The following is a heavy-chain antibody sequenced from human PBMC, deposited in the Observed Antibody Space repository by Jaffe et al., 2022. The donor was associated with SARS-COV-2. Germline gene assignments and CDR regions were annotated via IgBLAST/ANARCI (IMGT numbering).Heavy chain of an antibody. CDR2: ISRDVIRT. CDR1: GFTFTNYA. CDR3: ARDRQWLQFEGGHAFDT. J-gene: IGHJ3*02. D-gene: IGHD5-12*01. V-gene: IGHV3-30*04. Sequence: QVHLMESGGGVVQPGRSLRLSCAASGFTFTNYAIHWVRQAPGKGLEWVAVISRDVIRTHYADSVKGRFTISRDNSEFTVSLEMSSLRPEDTAVYYCARDRQWLQFEGGHAFDTWGQGTMVTVSS.